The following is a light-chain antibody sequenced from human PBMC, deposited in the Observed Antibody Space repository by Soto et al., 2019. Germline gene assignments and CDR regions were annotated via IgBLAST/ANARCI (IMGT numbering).Light chain of an antibody. CDR2: GAS. J-gene: IGKJ3*01. Sequence: MVMTQSPATLSVSPGERATLSCRASQSVSTKLAWYQQKPGQAPRLLIYGASTRATGIPARFSGSGSGTNFTLTISSLQYADFAVYYCQQYNNWPYTFGPWTRVDIK. V-gene: IGKV3D-15*01. CDR3: QQYNNWPYT. CDR1: QSVSTK.